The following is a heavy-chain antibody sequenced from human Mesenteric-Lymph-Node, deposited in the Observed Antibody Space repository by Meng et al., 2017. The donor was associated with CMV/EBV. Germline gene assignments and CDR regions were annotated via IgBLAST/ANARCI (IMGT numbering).Heavy chain of an antibody. V-gene: IGHV1-2*02. Sequence: ASVKVSCKASGYTLTGYYMHWVRQAPGQGLEWMGWINPNSGGTNYAQKFQGRVTMTRDTSISTAYMELSRLRSDDTAVYYCARERCQLLHYYYYGMDVWGQGTTVTVSS. D-gene: IGHD2-2*01. J-gene: IGHJ6*02. CDR2: INPNSGGT. CDR1: GYTLTGYY. CDR3: ARERCQLLHYYYYGMDV.